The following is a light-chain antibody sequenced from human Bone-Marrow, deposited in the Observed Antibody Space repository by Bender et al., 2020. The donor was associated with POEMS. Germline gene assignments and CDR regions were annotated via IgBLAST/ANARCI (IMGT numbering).Light chain of an antibody. CDR1: SSNIGADYD. CDR3: QSYDSNLGGWV. J-gene: IGLJ3*02. Sequence: QSVLTQPPSVSGAPGQRVTISCTGSSSNIGADYDLHWYQQLPGTVPKVLIYSNNNRPSGVPDRFSGSRSGTSASLAITGLQAGDEADYYCQSYDSNLGGWVFGGGTKLTVL. V-gene: IGLV1-40*01. CDR2: SNN.